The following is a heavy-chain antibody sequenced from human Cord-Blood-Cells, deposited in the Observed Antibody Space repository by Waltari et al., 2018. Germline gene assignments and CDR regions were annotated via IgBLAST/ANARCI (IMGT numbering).Heavy chain of an antibody. D-gene: IGHD7-27*01. CDR2: INPNSGGT. Sequence: QVQLVQSGAEVKKPGASVKVSCKASGYTFTGHYMHCVRQAPGQGLEWMGWINPNSGGTNYAQKFQGWVTMTRETSISTAYMELSRLRSDDTAVYYCARTGEGENAFDIWGQGTMVTVSS. CDR1: GYTFTGHY. V-gene: IGHV1-2*04. J-gene: IGHJ3*02. CDR3: ARTGEGENAFDI.